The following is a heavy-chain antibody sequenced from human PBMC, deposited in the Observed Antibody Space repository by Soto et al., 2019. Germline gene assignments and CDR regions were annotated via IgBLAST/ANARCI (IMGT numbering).Heavy chain of an antibody. J-gene: IGHJ5*02. CDR1: GYTFTSYG. CDR2: ISAYNGNT. CDR3: ARDSPQWLPMGGENGFDP. V-gene: IGHV1-18*01. D-gene: IGHD6-19*01. Sequence: QVQLVQSGAEVKNPGASVKVSCKASGYTFTSYGISWVRQAPGQGLEWMGWISAYNGNTNYAQKLQGRVTMTTDTSTSTAYMELRSLRSDDTAVYYCARDSPQWLPMGGENGFDPWGQGTLVTVSS.